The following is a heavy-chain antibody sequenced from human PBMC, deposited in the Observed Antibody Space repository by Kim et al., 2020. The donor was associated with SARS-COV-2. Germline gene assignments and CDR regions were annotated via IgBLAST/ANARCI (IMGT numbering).Heavy chain of an antibody. CDR1: GYTFTTYA. V-gene: IGHV7-4-1*02. Sequence: ASVKVSCKASGYTFTTYAINWVRQAPGQRLEWMGWINTNTGNPTYAQGFTGRFAFSLDTSISTSYLEISSLEAEDTAVYYCARDARTIASDPDWHDYWGQ. D-gene: IGHD6-13*01. CDR3: ARDARTIASDPDWHDY. CDR2: INTNTGNP. J-gene: IGHJ4*02.